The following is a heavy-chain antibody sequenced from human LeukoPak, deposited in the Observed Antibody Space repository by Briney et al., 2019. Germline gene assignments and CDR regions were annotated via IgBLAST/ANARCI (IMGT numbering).Heavy chain of an antibody. CDR3: ARPLNSGWYGREFDY. J-gene: IGHJ4*02. CDR2: IYYSGST. CDR1: GGSISSYY. V-gene: IGHV4-59*12. D-gene: IGHD6-19*01. Sequence: ASETLSLTCTVSGGSISSYYWSWIRQPPGKGLEWIGYIYYSGSTNYNPSLKSRVTISVDTSKNQFSLKLSSVTAADTAVYYCARPLNSGWYGREFDYWGQGTLVTVSS.